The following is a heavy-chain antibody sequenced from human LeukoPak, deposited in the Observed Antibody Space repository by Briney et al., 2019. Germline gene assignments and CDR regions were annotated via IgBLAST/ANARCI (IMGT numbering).Heavy chain of an antibody. J-gene: IGHJ3*02. V-gene: IGHV1-69*04. CDR3: ARDREYYYDSSGYYNDAFDI. CDR1: GGTFSSYA. D-gene: IGHD3-22*01. Sequence: GASVKVSCKASGGTFSSYAISWVRQAPGQGLEWMGRIIPIFGIANYAQKFQGRVTITADKSTSTAYMELSSLRSEDTAVYYCARDREYYYDSSGYYNDAFDIWGQGIMVTVSS. CDR2: IIPIFGIA.